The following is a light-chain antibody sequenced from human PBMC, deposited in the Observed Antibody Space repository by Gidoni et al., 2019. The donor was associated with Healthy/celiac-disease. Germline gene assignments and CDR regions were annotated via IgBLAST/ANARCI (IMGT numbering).Light chain of an antibody. CDR1: QRVSSN. J-gene: IGKJ1*01. Sequence: EIVMTQSPATLSVSPGERATLSCRASQRVSSNLAWYQQKPGQAPRLLIYGASTRATGIPARFSGSGSGTEFTLTISSLQSEDFAVYYCQQDNNWPLEFGQGTKVEIK. CDR2: GAS. V-gene: IGKV3-15*01. CDR3: QQDNNWPLE.